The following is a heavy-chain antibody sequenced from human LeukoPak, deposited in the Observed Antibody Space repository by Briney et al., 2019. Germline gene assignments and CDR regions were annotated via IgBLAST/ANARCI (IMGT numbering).Heavy chain of an antibody. D-gene: IGHD1-26*01. V-gene: IGHV3-53*01. CDR2: IYSGGST. CDR3: ARDRSGSYYFDY. J-gene: IGHJ4*02. Sequence: GGSLRLSCAASGFTVSSNYMSWVRQAPGKGLEWVSVIYSGGSTYYADSVKGRFTISRDNSKNTLYLQMNSLRAEDTAVYYCARDRSGSYYFDYWGQGTLVTVSS. CDR1: GFTVSSNY.